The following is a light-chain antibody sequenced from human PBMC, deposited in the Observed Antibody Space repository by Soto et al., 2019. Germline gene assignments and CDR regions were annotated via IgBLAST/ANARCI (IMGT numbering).Light chain of an antibody. V-gene: IGKV1-39*01. CDR2: SAS. CDR3: QQTSATPYT. CDR1: QSINSY. J-gene: IGKJ2*01. Sequence: DIQMTQSPSSLSASVGDRVTVTCRASQSINSYLNWYQQKPGKAPTLLIFSASSLHDGVPSRFSGGGSGTEFSLSISSLQPEAVATYSCQQTSATPYTFGQRTHLEIK.